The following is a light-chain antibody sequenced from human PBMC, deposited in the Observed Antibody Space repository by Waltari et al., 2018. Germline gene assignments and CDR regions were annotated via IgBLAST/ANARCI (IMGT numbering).Light chain of an antibody. CDR3: QQYQTFRT. J-gene: IGKJ1*01. V-gene: IGKV1-5*01. Sequence: IQMTQSPSTLSVSVGDRVTITCRASQTISTWLAWYQHKPGQAPKLLIYDASTIQSGVPSRFSGSGSGTEFSLTISTLQPDDFATYYCQQYQTFRTFGRGTRVELK. CDR1: QTISTW. CDR2: DAS.